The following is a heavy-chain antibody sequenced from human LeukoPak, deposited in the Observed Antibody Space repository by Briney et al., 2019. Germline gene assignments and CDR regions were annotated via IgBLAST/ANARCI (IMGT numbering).Heavy chain of an antibody. Sequence: PGGSLRLSCAASGFTFSSYAMSSVRQAPGKGLEWVSAISGSGGSTYYADSVKGRFTISRNNSKNTLYLQMNSLRAEDTAVFYCAKDTYSAKISLWGDWGQGTLVTVSS. CDR1: GFTFSSYA. D-gene: IGHD3-16*01. CDR2: ISGSGGST. J-gene: IGHJ4*02. CDR3: AKDTYSAKISLWGD. V-gene: IGHV3-23*01.